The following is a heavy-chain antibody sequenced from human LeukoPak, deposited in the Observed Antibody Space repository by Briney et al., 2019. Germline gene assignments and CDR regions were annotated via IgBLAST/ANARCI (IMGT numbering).Heavy chain of an antibody. V-gene: IGHV3-13*01. Sequence: GGSLRLSCAASGFTFSSYDMHWVRQATGKGLEWVSAIGTAGDTYYPGSVKGRFTISRENAKNSLYLQMNSLRAGDTAVYYCARDALANITMVRGVIMPHYYGMDVWGQGTTVTVSS. CDR2: IGTAGDT. CDR1: GFTFSSYD. CDR3: ARDALANITMVRGVIMPHYYGMDV. D-gene: IGHD3-10*01. J-gene: IGHJ6*02.